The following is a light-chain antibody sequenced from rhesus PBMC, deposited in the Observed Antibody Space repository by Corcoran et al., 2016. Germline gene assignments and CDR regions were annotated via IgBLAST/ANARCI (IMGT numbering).Light chain of an antibody. Sequence: DIQMTQSPSSLSASVGDKVTITCRASQGNSNWLAWYQQKPGKAPNLLIYKASLLQSGVPSKFTGRGSGTDYTFTISSLPPENVATYYCQRGYNPPRTFGQGTKVEVK. CDR1: QGNSNW. V-gene: IGKV1-18*01. CDR3: QRGYNPPRT. J-gene: IGKJ1*01. CDR2: KAS.